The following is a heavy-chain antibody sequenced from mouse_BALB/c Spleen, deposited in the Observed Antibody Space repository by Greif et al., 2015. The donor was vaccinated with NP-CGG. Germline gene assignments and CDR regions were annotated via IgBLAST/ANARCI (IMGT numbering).Heavy chain of an antibody. CDR1: GFTFSSFG. D-gene: IGHD1-1*02. Sequence: VVESGGGLVQPGGSRKLSCAASGFTFSSFGMHWVRQAPEKGLEWVAYISSGSSTIYYADTVKGRFTISRDNPKNTLFLQMTSLRSEDTAMYYCARSGWDYAMDYWGQGTSVTVSS. CDR3: ARSGWDYAMDY. V-gene: IGHV5-17*02. J-gene: IGHJ4*01. CDR2: ISSGSSTI.